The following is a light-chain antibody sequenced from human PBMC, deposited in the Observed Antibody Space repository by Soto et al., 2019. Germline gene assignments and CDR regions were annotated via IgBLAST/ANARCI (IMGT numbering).Light chain of an antibody. CDR2: EDS. CDR1: SSDVGSHDL. CDR3: CSHAGSNTWV. V-gene: IGLV2-23*01. Sequence: QSALTQPASVSGSHGQSITIPCTGTSSDVGSHDLVSWYQQHPGKAPKLMIYEDSERPSGVSNRFSGSKSGNTASLTISGLQAEDEADYYCCSHAGSNTWVFGGGTKLTVL. J-gene: IGLJ3*02.